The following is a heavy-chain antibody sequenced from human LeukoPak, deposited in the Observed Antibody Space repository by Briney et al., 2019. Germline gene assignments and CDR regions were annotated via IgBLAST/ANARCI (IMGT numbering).Heavy chain of an antibody. J-gene: IGHJ4*02. V-gene: IGHV1-18*01. CDR1: GYTFTSYG. CDR3: ARDPSNTSGFYAYLDS. D-gene: IGHD6-19*01. CDR2: ISAYNGDT. Sequence: ASVKVSCKASGYTFTSYGISWVRQAPGQGLEWMGWISAYNGDTKYAQKTQGRVTMTTDASTSTAYMELRSLRSDDTAMYYCARDPSNTSGFYAYLDSWGQGTLVTVSS.